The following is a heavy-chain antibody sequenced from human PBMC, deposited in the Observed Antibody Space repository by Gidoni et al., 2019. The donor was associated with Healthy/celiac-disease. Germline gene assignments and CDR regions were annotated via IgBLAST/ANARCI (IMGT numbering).Heavy chain of an antibody. Sequence: EVQLVESGGGLVQPGRSLRLSCAASGFTFDDYTMHWVRQAPGKGLEWVSGISWHSGSIGYADSVKGRFTISRDNAKNSLYLQMNSLRAEDTALYYCAKSITMIVVVDYYFDYWGQGTLVTVSS. CDR2: ISWHSGSI. CDR1: GFTFDDYT. J-gene: IGHJ4*02. V-gene: IGHV3-9*01. CDR3: AKSITMIVVVDYYFDY. D-gene: IGHD3-22*01.